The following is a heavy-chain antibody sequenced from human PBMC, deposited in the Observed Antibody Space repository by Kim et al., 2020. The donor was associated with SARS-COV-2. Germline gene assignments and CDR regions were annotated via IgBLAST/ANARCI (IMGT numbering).Heavy chain of an antibody. Sequence: SVKVSCKVSGGSIRTYVMSWVRQAPGQGLEWMGGIIPLIGRASYAQKFQGRVSITADDSTASTYMEVSSLRSEDTAGYYCARGGDELNYQYGVAVLGQG. CDR3: ARGGDELNYQYGVAV. V-gene: IGHV1-69*13. J-gene: IGHJ6*02. CDR2: IIPLIGRA. CDR1: GGSIRTYV.